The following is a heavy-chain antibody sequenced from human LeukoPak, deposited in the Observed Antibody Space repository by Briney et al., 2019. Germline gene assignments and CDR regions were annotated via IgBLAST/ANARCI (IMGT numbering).Heavy chain of an antibody. Sequence: SETLSLACAVSGGSISSGGYSWSWIRQPPGKGLEWIGYIYHSGSTYYNPSLKSRVTISVDRSKNQFSLKLSSVTAADTAVYCCARIYTIFGAIDYWGQGTLVTVSS. CDR3: ARIYTIFGAIDY. D-gene: IGHD3-3*01. CDR2: IYHSGST. CDR1: GGSISSGGYS. V-gene: IGHV4-30-2*01. J-gene: IGHJ4*02.